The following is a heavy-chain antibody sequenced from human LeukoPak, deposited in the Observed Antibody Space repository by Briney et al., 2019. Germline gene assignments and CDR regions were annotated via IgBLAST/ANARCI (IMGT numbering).Heavy chain of an antibody. CDR1: GYTFTNYY. CDR3: AREGPYSDSSRSRFDY. J-gene: IGHJ4*02. CDR2: INPSGGST. D-gene: IGHD6-6*01. Sequence: ASVKVSCKASGYTFTNYYIHWVRQAPGQGLEWTGIINPSGGSTSYAQKFQGRVTMTRDTSTSTVYMELNSLRSEDTAVYYCAREGPYSDSSRSRFDYWGQGTLVTVSS. V-gene: IGHV1-46*01.